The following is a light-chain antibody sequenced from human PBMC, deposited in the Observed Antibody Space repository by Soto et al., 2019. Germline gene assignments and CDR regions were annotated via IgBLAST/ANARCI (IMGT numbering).Light chain of an antibody. CDR2: DVS. V-gene: IGLV2-14*01. CDR3: SSYTSSATDV. J-gene: IGLJ1*01. CDR1: SSDVGFSNY. Sequence: QSALTQPASVSGSPAQSITISCTGTSSDVGFSNYVSWFQQHPGKAPKLIISDVSNRPSGVSNRFSGSKSGNTASLTISGLQAEDEADYYCSSYTSSATDVFGTGTRSPS.